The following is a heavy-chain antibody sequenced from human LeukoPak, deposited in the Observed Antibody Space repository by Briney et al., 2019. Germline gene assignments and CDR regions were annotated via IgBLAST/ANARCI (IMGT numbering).Heavy chain of an antibody. CDR1: GFTFSSYW. J-gene: IGHJ4*02. D-gene: IGHD3-9*01. Sequence: QPGGSLRLSCAASGFTFSSYWMHWVRHAPGEGLVWVSRINSDGSSTSYADSVKGRFTISRDNAKNTLYLQMNSLRAEDTAVYYCAREFDSGFDYWGQGTLVTVSS. V-gene: IGHV3-74*01. CDR2: INSDGSST. CDR3: AREFDSGFDY.